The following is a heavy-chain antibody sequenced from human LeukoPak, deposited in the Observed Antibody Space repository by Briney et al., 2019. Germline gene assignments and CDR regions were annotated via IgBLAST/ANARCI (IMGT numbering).Heavy chain of an antibody. D-gene: IGHD3-10*01. CDR2: IYHSGST. CDR1: GYSISSGYY. V-gene: IGHV4-38-2*01. CDR3: ARGDPYYGSEWGEPNYYCYYGMDV. J-gene: IGHJ6*04. Sequence: SETLSLTCAVSGYSISSGYYWGWIRQPPGKGLEWIGSIYHSGSTYYNPSLKSRVTISVDTSKNQFSLKLSSVTAADTAVYYCARGDPYYGSEWGEPNYYCYYGMDVWGKGTTVTVSS.